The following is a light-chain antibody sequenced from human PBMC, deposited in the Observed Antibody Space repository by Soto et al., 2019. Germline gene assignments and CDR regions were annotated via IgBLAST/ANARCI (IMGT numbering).Light chain of an antibody. V-gene: IGKV1-5*01. CDR1: QSISRY. CDR3: QQYKSYSPIT. Sequence: DIQITQSPSSLSASVVDRVTITCRASQSISRYLNWYQQKPGKAPKLLIYDASNLQSGVPSRFSGSVSGTEFTLTISSLQPDDFATYYCQQYKSYSPITFGQGTRLEI. CDR2: DAS. J-gene: IGKJ5*01.